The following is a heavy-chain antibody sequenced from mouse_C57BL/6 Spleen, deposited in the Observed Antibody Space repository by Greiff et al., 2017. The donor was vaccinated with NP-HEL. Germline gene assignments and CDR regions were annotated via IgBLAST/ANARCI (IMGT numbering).Heavy chain of an antibody. CDR1: GYTFTSYW. Sequence: VQLQQPGAELMKPGASVKLSCKASGYTFTSYWMQWVKQRPGQGLEWIGEIDPSDSYTNYNQKFKGKATLTVDTSSSTAYMQLSSLTSEDSAVYYCARRDSNLYYFDYWGQGTTLTVSS. CDR2: IDPSDSYT. V-gene: IGHV1-50*01. CDR3: ARRDSNLYYFDY. J-gene: IGHJ2*01. D-gene: IGHD2-5*01.